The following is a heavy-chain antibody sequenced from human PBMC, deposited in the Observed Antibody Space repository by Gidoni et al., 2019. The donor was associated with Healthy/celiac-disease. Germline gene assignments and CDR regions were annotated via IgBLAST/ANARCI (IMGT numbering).Heavy chain of an antibody. CDR2: IYTSGST. Sequence: QVQLQESGPGLVQPSPTLSLTCTVSGGSISSGSYYWSWIRQPAGKGLEWIGRIYTSGSTNYNPSHKTRVTMTVDTSKNQFSLKLSSVTAADTAVYYCAGETTHYDSSGYRRSGMDVWGQGTTVTVS. CDR1: GGSISSGSYY. V-gene: IGHV4-61*02. CDR3: AGETTHYDSSGYRRSGMDV. D-gene: IGHD3-22*01. J-gene: IGHJ6*02.